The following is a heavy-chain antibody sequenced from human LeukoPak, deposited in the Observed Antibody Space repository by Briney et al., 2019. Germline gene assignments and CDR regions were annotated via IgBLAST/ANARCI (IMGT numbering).Heavy chain of an antibody. CDR2: ISGAGGTT. CDR3: TRGGGQLDF. J-gene: IGHJ4*02. CDR1: GFTFSSYA. V-gene: IGHV3-23*01. D-gene: IGHD1-1*01. Sequence: GGSLRLSCAASGFTFSSYAMSWVRQAPGKGLEWVSSISGAGGTTGYADSVKGRFTISRDNAKYSLYLHMNSLRAEDTAVYYCTRGGGQLDFWGQGTLVTVSS.